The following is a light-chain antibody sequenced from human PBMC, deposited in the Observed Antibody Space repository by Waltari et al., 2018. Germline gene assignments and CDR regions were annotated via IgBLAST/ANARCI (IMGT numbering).Light chain of an antibody. Sequence: EIVLTQSPGTLSVSPGDRATLSCRASQSISSAYLAWFQQQPGQPPRLLIYGSSIRATGIPDRFSGSGSGTDFTLTISRLEPEDSAVYFCQQHGYTPYTFGQGTKLEIK. CDR2: GSS. J-gene: IGKJ2*01. CDR1: QSISSAY. CDR3: QQHGYTPYT. V-gene: IGKV3-20*01.